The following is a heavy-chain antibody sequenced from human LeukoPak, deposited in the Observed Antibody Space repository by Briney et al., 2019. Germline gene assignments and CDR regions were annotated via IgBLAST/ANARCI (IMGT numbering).Heavy chain of an antibody. D-gene: IGHD4-17*01. Sequence: PGGSLRLSCAASGFTFSSYWMSWVRQAPGKGLEWVANIKQGGSEKYYVDSVKGRFTISRDNAKNSLYLQMNSLRAEDTAVYYCAKDLRWTVTTFDYWGQGTLVTVSS. J-gene: IGHJ4*02. CDR2: IKQGGSEK. CDR1: GFTFSSYW. CDR3: AKDLRWTVTTFDY. V-gene: IGHV3-7*03.